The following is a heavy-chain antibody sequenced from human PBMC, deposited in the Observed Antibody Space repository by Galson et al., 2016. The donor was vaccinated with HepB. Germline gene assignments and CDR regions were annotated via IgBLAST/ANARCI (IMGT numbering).Heavy chain of an antibody. J-gene: IGHJ4*02. CDR1: GFSLRSSDMC. D-gene: IGHD5/OR15-5a*01. CDR3: SRVNVSTTKAVDY. CDR2: IDWDDHK. V-gene: IGHV2-70*11. Sequence: PALVKPTQTLTLTCTFSGFSLRSSDMCVTWIRQPPGKALEWLARIDWDDHKYYSTSLKTRLTISKDTSKNQVVLTMTDMDPVDTATYYCSRVNVSTTKAVDYWGQGALVTVSS.